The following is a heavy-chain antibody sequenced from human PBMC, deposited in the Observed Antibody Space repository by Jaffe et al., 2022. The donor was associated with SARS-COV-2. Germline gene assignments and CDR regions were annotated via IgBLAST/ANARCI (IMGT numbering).Heavy chain of an antibody. Sequence: QLQLQQSGPGLVKPSQTLSLTCAIAGDSVSSNSAAWNWIRQSPSRGLEWLGRTYYRSEWFNDYAVSVKSRMTINPDTSKNQVSLQLSSVTPEDTAVYYCARTWAFSPRSCGGDCYSFDYWGQGTLVTVSS. CDR1: GDSVSSNSAA. V-gene: IGHV6-1*01. D-gene: IGHD2-21*02. CDR2: TYYRSEWFN. J-gene: IGHJ4*02. CDR3: ARTWAFSPRSCGGDCYSFDY.